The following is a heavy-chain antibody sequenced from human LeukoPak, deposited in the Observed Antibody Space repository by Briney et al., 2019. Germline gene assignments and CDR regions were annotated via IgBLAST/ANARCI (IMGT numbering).Heavy chain of an antibody. CDR1: GYTFTSYG. D-gene: IGHD1-26*01. Sequence: ASVKVSCKASGYTFTSYGISWVRQAPGQGLEWMGWISAYNGNTSYAQKLQGRVTMTTDTSTSTAYMELRSLRSDDTAVYYCARARNIVGPTTSFDYWGQGTLVTVSS. CDR3: ARARNIVGPTTSFDY. J-gene: IGHJ4*02. V-gene: IGHV1-18*01. CDR2: ISAYNGNT.